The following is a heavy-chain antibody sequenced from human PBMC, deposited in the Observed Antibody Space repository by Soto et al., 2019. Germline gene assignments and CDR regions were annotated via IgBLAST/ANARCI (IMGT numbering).Heavy chain of an antibody. CDR3: TVWYGGHYYYYYYGMDV. D-gene: IGHD3-10*01. CDR2: IDLSGAST. V-gene: IGHV3-23*01. J-gene: IGHJ6*02. CDR1: GLSFSSYP. Sequence: XVCLRLSCAASGLSFSSYPMTWVRQAPGKGLEWVSAIDLSGASTYYADSVRGRFTISRDNSKNTVYLQMNSLRAEDTAVYYCTVWYGGHYYYYYYGMDVWGQGTTVTVSS.